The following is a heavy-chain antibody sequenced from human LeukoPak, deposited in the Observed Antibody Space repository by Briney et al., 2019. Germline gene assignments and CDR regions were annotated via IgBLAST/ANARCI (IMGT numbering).Heavy chain of an antibody. CDR1: GFTFRSYA. Sequence: PGGSLRLSCAASGFTFRSYAMQWVRQAPGKGLEWVSYITYNSGTIFYADSVKGRFTISRDNAKDSLYLQMNSLRAEDTAVYCCVKNGALAVDYFQHWGQGTLVTVSS. V-gene: IGHV3-48*01. CDR3: VKNGALAVDYFQH. J-gene: IGHJ1*01. CDR2: ITYNSGTI. D-gene: IGHD6-19*01.